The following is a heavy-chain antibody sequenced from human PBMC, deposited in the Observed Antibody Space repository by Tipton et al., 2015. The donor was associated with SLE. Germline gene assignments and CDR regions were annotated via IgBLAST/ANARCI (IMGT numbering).Heavy chain of an antibody. Sequence: TLSLTCTASGGSISSSSYYWGWIRQPPGKGLEWIGSIYYSGSTYYNPSLKSRVTISVDTSKNQFSLKLSSVTAADTAVYYCASGWIQLWLDYWGQGTLVTVSS. CDR2: IYYSGST. CDR3: ASGWIQLWLDY. V-gene: IGHV4-39*07. D-gene: IGHD5-18*01. J-gene: IGHJ4*02. CDR1: GGSISSSSYY.